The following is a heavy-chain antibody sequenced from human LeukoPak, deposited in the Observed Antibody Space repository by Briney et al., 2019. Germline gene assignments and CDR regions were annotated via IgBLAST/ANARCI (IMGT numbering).Heavy chain of an antibody. CDR1: GFTFSSYS. Sequence: GGSLRLSCAASGFTFSSYSMNWVRQAPGKGLEWVSSISSSSSYIYYADSVKGRLTISRDNSKNTLYLQMNSLRAEDTAVYYCASVRESSWYLGSFDYWGQGTLVTVSS. CDR2: ISSSSSYI. V-gene: IGHV3-21*01. CDR3: ASVRESSWYLGSFDY. D-gene: IGHD6-13*01. J-gene: IGHJ4*02.